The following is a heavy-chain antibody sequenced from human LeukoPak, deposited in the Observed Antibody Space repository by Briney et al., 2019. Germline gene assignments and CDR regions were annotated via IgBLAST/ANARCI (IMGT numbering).Heavy chain of an antibody. J-gene: IGHJ6*02. Sequence: GGSLRLSCAASGFTFSSYSMNWVRQAPGKGLEWVSSISSSSSYIYYADSVKGRFTISRDNAKNSLYLQMNSLRAEDTAVYYCARDSDHYYDSSGYPIYYYYGMDVWGQGTTVTVSS. V-gene: IGHV3-21*01. CDR3: ARDSDHYYDSSGYPIYYYYGMDV. CDR1: GFTFSSYS. CDR2: ISSSSSYI. D-gene: IGHD3-22*01.